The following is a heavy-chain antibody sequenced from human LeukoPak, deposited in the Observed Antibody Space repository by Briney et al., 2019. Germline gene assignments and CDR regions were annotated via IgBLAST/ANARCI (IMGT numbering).Heavy chain of an antibody. CDR1: GFTFDDYG. D-gene: IGHD3-16*02. J-gene: IGHJ4*02. Sequence: GGSLRLSCAASGFTFDDYGMSWDRQAPGKGLEWVSGINWNGGSTGYADSVKGRFTISRDNAKNSLYLQMNSLRAEDTALYYCASGGYDYVWGSYHHWGQGTLVTVSS. V-gene: IGHV3-20*04. CDR3: ASGGYDYVWGSYHH. CDR2: INWNGGST.